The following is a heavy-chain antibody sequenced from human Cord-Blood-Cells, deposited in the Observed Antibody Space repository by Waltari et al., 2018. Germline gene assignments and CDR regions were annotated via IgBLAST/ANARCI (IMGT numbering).Heavy chain of an antibody. CDR3: ARHLSWYSDY. CDR2: IYYSGTT. CDR1: GGSISSSSYY. V-gene: IGHV4-39*01. J-gene: IGHJ4*02. Sequence: QLQLQESGPGLVKPSETLSLTCTVSGGSISSSSYYWGGIRQPPGKGLEWIGSIYYSGTTYYTPSLKSRVTISVDTSKNQFSLKLSSVTAADTAVYYCARHLSWYSDYWGQGTLVTVSS. D-gene: IGHD6-13*01.